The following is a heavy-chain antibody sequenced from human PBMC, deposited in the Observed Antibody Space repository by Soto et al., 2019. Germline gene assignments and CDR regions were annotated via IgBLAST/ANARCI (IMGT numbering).Heavy chain of an antibody. Sequence: HPGGSLRLSCAASGFTFDDYAMHWVRQAPGKGLEWVSGISWNSGSIGYADSVKGRFTISRDNAKNSLYLQMNSLRAEDTALYYCAKDTGSGFLEWLYGMDVWGQGTTVTVSS. J-gene: IGHJ6*02. CDR2: ISWNSGSI. CDR3: AKDTGSGFLEWLYGMDV. D-gene: IGHD3-3*01. CDR1: GFTFDDYA. V-gene: IGHV3-9*01.